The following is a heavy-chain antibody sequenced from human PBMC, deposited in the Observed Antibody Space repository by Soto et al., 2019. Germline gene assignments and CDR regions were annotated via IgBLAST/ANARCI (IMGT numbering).Heavy chain of an antibody. Sequence: EVQLLESGGGVVQPGGSLRLSCVASGFNFKKFAMSWARQAPGEGLEWVSGISCCGGSTSYADSVKGRFSIARDDSTNTLSLQMNNLRVEDTAQYYCAKADGEQWLLPHLDKWGQGTLVTVS. V-gene: IGHV3-23*01. D-gene: IGHD6-19*01. CDR3: AKADGEQWLLPHLDK. CDR2: ISCCGGST. CDR1: GFNFKKFA. J-gene: IGHJ4*02.